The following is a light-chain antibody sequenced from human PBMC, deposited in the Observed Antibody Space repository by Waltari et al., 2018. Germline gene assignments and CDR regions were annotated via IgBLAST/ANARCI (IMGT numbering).Light chain of an antibody. CDR3: QQRSSWPYS. Sequence: EIVLTQSPATLSLSPGEGATLSCRASQSVGRFLAWYQQKPGPAPRLLIYDASNRATGLPARFSAIRSGTDFTLTRSSLEPDDFAVYYCQQRSSWPYSFGQGTKLEIK. V-gene: IGKV3-11*01. J-gene: IGKJ2*03. CDR1: QSVGRF. CDR2: DAS.